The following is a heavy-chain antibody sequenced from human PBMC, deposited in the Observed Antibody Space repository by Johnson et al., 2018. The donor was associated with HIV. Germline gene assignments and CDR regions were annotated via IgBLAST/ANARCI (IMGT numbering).Heavy chain of an antibody. CDR3: ARDGRITGTKDAFDI. J-gene: IGHJ3*02. Sequence: QVQLVESGGGVVQPGRSLRLSCAASGFTFSTYGMHWVRQAPGRGLEWVAVISYDGSNKFYADFVKGRFTISRDNSKNTLYLQMNSLRAEDTAVYYCARDGRITGTKDAFDIWGQGTMVTVSS. D-gene: IGHD1-7*01. V-gene: IGHV3-30*19. CDR1: GFTFSTYG. CDR2: ISYDGSNK.